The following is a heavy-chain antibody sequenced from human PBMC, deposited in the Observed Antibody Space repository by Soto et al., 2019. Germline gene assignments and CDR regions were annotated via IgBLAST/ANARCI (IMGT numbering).Heavy chain of an antibody. CDR2: ISYDGNNK. CDR3: AKDLQAYGDYDYYCYGLDV. CDR1: GFTFSTFG. D-gene: IGHD4-17*01. J-gene: IGHJ6*02. V-gene: IGHV3-30*18. Sequence: QVQLVESGGGVVPPGASLRLSCAASGFTFSTFGMHWVRQTPGKGLKWVAVISYDGNNKVYADSVKGRFTISRDNFKNTVDLVMNNLKVDDTAVYYCAKDLQAYGDYDYYCYGLDVWGQGATVSVSS.